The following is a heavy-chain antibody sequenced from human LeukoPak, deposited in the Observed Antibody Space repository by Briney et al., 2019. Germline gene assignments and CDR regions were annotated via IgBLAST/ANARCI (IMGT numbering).Heavy chain of an antibody. D-gene: IGHD1-26*01. CDR2: IYPGDSDT. V-gene: IGHV5-51*01. CDR1: GYSFTSYW. Sequence: GESLKISCKGSGYSFTSYWIGWVRQLPGKGLEWMGIIYPGDSDTRYSPSFQGQVTISADKSISTAYLQWSSLKASDTAMYYCARRSGNLDHYYYCMDVWGQGTTVTVSS. J-gene: IGHJ6*02. CDR3: ARRSGNLDHYYYCMDV.